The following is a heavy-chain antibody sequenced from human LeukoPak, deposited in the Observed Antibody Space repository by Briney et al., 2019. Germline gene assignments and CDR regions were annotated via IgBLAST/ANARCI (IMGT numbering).Heavy chain of an antibody. J-gene: IGHJ6*03. CDR3: ARAARTGNYYYYMDV. D-gene: IGHD3-10*01. CDR1: GGSISSYH. V-gene: IGHV4-4*07. CDR2: IYTSGST. Sequence: PSETLSLTCTVSGGSISSYHWSWIRQPAGKGLEWIGRIYTSGSTNYNPSLKSRVTMSVDTSKNQFSLKLSSVTAADTAVYYCARAARTGNYYYYMDVWGKGTTVTISS.